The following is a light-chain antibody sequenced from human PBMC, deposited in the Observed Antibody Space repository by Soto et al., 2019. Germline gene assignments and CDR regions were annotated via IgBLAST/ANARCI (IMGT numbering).Light chain of an antibody. V-gene: IGKV1-39*01. J-gene: IGKJ2*01. CDR1: QSISSY. CDR3: QQSYSTLYT. Sequence: DIPMTQSPSSLSASVGDRVTITCRASQSISSYLNWYQQKPGKAPTLLIYAAYSLQSGVPSRFSGSGSGTDFTLTISSLQPEDFATYYCQQSYSTLYTFGQGTKLEIK. CDR2: AAY.